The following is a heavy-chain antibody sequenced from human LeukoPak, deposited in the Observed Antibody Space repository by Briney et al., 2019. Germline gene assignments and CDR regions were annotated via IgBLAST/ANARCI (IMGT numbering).Heavy chain of an antibody. CDR3: ARDRRHSSGWYWMPQALYNWFAP. J-gene: IGHJ5*02. CDR1: GYTFTGYY. D-gene: IGHD6-19*01. CDR2: INPNSGGT. Sequence: ASVKVSCKASGYTFTGYYMHWVRQAPGQGLEWMGWINPNSGGTNYAQKFQGRVTMTRDTSISTAYMELSRLRSDDTAVYYCARDRRHSSGWYWMPQALYNWFAPWGQGTLLTVSS. V-gene: IGHV1-2*02.